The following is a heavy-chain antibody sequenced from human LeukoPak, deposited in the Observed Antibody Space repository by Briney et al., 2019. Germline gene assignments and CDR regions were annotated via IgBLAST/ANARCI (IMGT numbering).Heavy chain of an antibody. Sequence: SGTLTLTCTVSVGSISIYYWSWIRRPAGKGLEWIGRIQTSGSTNYNPSLKSRVTISVDKSKNQFSLKLSSVTAADTAVYYCESDSASGWYFWGQGTLVTVSS. J-gene: IGHJ4*02. CDR3: ESDSASGWYF. V-gene: IGHV4-4*07. CDR2: IQTSGST. D-gene: IGHD6-19*01. CDR1: VGSISIYY.